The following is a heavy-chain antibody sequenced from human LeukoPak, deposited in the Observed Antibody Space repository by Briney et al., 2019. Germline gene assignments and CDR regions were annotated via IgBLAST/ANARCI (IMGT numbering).Heavy chain of an antibody. J-gene: IGHJ4*02. CDR3: ARAAEDERELLNYYFDY. D-gene: IGHD1-26*01. CDR2: ISSCGSNI. Sequence: GGSLTLSCPASGFTFSHYYMSWIRQAPGKGLEWVSYISSCGSNIYYADSVKGRFTISRDNAKNSLYLQMNSLRAEDTAVYYCARAAEDERELLNYYFDYWGQGTLVTVSS. V-gene: IGHV3-11*01. CDR1: GFTFSHYY.